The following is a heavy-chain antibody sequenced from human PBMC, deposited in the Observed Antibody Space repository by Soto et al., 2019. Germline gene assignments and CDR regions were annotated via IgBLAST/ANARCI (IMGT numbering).Heavy chain of an antibody. CDR3: ARGQQLAANWLDP. CDR2: ISSTGSSP. J-gene: IGHJ5*02. CDR1: GFPFSDSY. D-gene: IGHD6-13*01. Sequence: GGSLRLSCAASGFPFSDSYMAWIRQAPGKGLEEIATISSTGSSPYYADSVKGRFTISRDNAQNSLYLEMNNLRAEDTAVYYCARGQQLAANWLDPWGQGILVTVSS. V-gene: IGHV3-11*01.